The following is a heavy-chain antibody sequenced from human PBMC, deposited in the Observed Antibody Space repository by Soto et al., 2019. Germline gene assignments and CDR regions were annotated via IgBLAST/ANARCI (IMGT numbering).Heavy chain of an antibody. CDR2: IYYSGST. J-gene: IGHJ6*02. CDR1: GGSISSGGYY. Sequence: SETLSLTCTVSGGSISSGGYYWSWIRQHPGKGLEWIGYIYYSGSTYYNPSLKSRVTISVDTSKNQFSLKLSSVTAADTAVYYCARDLRYYYGSGSYSYGMDVWGQGTTVTVS. D-gene: IGHD3-10*01. CDR3: ARDLRYYYGSGSYSYGMDV. V-gene: IGHV4-31*03.